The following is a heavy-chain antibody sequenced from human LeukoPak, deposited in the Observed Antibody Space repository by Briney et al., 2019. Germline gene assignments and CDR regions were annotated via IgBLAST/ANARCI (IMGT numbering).Heavy chain of an antibody. CDR1: GGSISSSSYY. Sequence: SETLSLTCTVSGGSISSSSYYWGWIRQPPGKGLEWLGSIYYSGSTYYNPSLKSRVTISVDTSKNQFSLKLSSVTAADTAVYYCARQKGYSYGFYFDYWGQGTLVTVSS. CDR2: IYYSGST. CDR3: ARQKGYSYGFYFDY. J-gene: IGHJ4*02. D-gene: IGHD5-18*01. V-gene: IGHV4-39*01.